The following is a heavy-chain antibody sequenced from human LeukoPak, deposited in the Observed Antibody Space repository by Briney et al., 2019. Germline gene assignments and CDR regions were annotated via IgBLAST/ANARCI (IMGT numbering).Heavy chain of an antibody. CDR2: IYYSGST. CDR1: GGSISSSSYY. Sequence: SETLSLTCTVSGGSISSSSYYWGWIRQPPGKGLEWIGSIYYSGSTYYNPSPKSRVTISVDTSKNQFSLKLSSVTAADTAVYYCARVQVTIFDYWGQGTLVTVSS. V-gene: IGHV4-39*07. D-gene: IGHD3-9*01. CDR3: ARVQVTIFDY. J-gene: IGHJ4*02.